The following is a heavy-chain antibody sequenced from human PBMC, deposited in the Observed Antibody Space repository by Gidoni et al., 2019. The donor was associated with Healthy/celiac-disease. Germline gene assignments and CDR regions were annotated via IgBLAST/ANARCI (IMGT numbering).Heavy chain of an antibody. J-gene: IGHJ5*02. CDR1: GFTFSSYA. V-gene: IGHV3-30-3*01. CDR3: ARDLDSSGYWNNWFDP. Sequence: QVPLVESGGGVVQPGRSLRLSCAASGFTFSSYAMHWVRQAPGKGLEWVAVISYDGSNKYYADSVKGRFTISRDNSKNTLYLQMNSLRAEDTAVYYCARDLDSSGYWNNWFDPWGQGTLVTVSS. D-gene: IGHD3-22*01. CDR2: ISYDGSNK.